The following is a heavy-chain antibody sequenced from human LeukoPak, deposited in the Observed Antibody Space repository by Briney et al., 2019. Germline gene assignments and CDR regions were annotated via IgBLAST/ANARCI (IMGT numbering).Heavy chain of an antibody. D-gene: IGHD2-2*01. CDR1: GYTFTGYY. CDR3: ARDRSGLVVVPAAINWFDP. Sequence: ASVKVSCKASGYTFTGYYMHWVRQAPGQGLEWVGWINPNSGGTNYAQKFQGRVTMTRDTSISTAYMELSRLRSDDTAVYYCARDRSGLVVVPAAINWFDPWGQGTLVTVSS. V-gene: IGHV1-2*02. J-gene: IGHJ5*02. CDR2: INPNSGGT.